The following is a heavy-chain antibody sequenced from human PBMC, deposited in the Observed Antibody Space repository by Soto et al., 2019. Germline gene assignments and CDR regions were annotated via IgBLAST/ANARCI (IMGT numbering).Heavy chain of an antibody. CDR3: ARGARDCGGDCAEYFQH. V-gene: IGHV3-30*04. Sequence: GGSLRLSCAASGFNFSSYAMHLVRQAPGKGLEWVAVISYDGSNKYYADSVKGRFNISRDNSKNTLYLQMNSLRTEDTAVYYCARGARDCGGDCAEYFQHWGQGTLVTVSS. D-gene: IGHD2-21*02. CDR2: ISYDGSNK. J-gene: IGHJ1*01. CDR1: GFNFSSYA.